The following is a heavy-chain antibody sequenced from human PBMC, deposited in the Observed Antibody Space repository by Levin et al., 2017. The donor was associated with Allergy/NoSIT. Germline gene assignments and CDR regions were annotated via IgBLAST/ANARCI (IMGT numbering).Heavy chain of an antibody. CDR3: ARRLLHSGSYYEGDY. Sequence: ASVKVSCKASGYTFTSYGISWVRQAPGQGLEWMGWISAYNGNTNYAQKLQGRVTMTTDTSTSTAYMELRSLRSDDTAVYFCARRLLHSGSYYEGDYWGQGTLVTVSS. V-gene: IGHV1-18*01. CDR1: GYTFTSYG. D-gene: IGHD1-26*01. J-gene: IGHJ4*02. CDR2: ISAYNGNT.